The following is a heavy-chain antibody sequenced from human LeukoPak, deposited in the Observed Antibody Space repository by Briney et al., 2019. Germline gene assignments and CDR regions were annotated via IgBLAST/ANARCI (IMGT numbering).Heavy chain of an antibody. Sequence: GGSLRLSCAASGFTFSSYEMNWVRQAPGKGLEWLSYISSSGSTIYYADSVKGRFTISRDNAKNSLYLQMNSLRAEDTAVYYCAREGYSNYEYYYYYGMDVWGQGTTVTVSS. J-gene: IGHJ6*02. CDR1: GFTFSSYE. V-gene: IGHV3-48*03. CDR3: AREGYSNYEYYYYYGMDV. CDR2: ISSSGSTI. D-gene: IGHD4-11*01.